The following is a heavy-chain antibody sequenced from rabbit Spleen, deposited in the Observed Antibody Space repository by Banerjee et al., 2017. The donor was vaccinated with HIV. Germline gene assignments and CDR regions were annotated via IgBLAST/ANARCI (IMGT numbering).Heavy chain of an antibody. CDR1: GFSFSGTLY. CDR2: IDTGDGDT. Sequence: QQQLGEAGGGLVKPGGTLTLTCTAAGFSFSGTLYMCWVRQAPGKGLEWIACIDTGDGDTYFANWAKGRFTISKTSSTTVTLQMTSLTAADTATYFCARGYNGVYGPIRLELWGQGTLVTVS. V-gene: IGHV1S45*01. J-gene: IGHJ3*01. CDR3: ARGYNGVYGPIRLEL. D-gene: IGHD5-1*01.